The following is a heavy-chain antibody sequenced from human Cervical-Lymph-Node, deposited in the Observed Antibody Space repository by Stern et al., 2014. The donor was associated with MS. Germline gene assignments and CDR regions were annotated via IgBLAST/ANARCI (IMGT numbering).Heavy chain of an antibody. V-gene: IGHV3-30-3*01. D-gene: IGHD2-2*01. J-gene: IGHJ5*02. CDR1: CFTFGSHA. CDR2: ISSYCRNR. CDR3: ARGRAIGHCSSLRCQRGQNWFDP. Sequence: QVQLVQSAGGVVQPGRSLPLSCAASCFTFGSHAFPLVRQAPCKVLELVALISSYCRNRSYGNSVQGRFNIPRDNSRSTVYLEMNSPTSEETAMYYWARGRAIGHCSSLRCQRGQNWFDPWGQGTLVTVAS.